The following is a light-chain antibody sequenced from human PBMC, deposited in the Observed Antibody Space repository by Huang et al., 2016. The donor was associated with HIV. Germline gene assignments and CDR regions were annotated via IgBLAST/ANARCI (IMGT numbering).Light chain of an antibody. CDR3: LQHHGYPRT. V-gene: IGKV1-17*03. CDR2: AAS. J-gene: IGKJ1*01. CDR1: QAINNY. Sequence: DIQLTQSPSAMSASVGDRVSITCRASQAINNYLAWFQQKPGGAPKRLIYAASTLQSGVPSRFSGSGSGTKFTLTISGLQPEDFATYYCLQHHGYPRTFGQGTNVEV.